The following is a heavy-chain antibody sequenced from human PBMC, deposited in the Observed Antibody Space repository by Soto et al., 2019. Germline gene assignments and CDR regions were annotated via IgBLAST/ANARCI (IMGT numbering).Heavy chain of an antibody. V-gene: IGHV1-18*04. Sequence: ASVKVSCKASGYTFTSYGISWVRQAPGQGLEWMGWISAYNGNTNYAQKLQGRVTMTTDTSTSTAYMELRSLRSDDTAVYYCAREHIVVVTDIKPINYGMDVWGQGTTVTVSS. CDR2: ISAYNGNT. D-gene: IGHD2-21*02. J-gene: IGHJ6*02. CDR3: AREHIVVVTDIKPINYGMDV. CDR1: GYTFTSYG.